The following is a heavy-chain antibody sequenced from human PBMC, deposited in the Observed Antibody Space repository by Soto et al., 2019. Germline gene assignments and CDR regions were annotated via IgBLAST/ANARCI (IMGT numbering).Heavy chain of an antibody. J-gene: IGHJ5*02. CDR2: INTYNGNT. CDR3: ARGVGSGSYYNQYNWFDP. D-gene: IGHD3-10*01. CDR1: GYTFTNYG. Sequence: ASVKVSCKASGYTFTNYGISWVRQAPGQGLEWMGWINTYNGNTKYAQKFRGRVTMTADTSTSTAYMELRSLRSDDTAVYYCARGVGSGSYYNQYNWFDPWGQGTLVTVSS. V-gene: IGHV1-18*01.